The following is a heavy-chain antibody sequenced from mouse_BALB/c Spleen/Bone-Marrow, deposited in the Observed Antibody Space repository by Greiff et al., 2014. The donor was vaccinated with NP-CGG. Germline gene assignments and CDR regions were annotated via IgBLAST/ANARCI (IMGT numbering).Heavy chain of an antibody. V-gene: IGHV1-80*01. J-gene: IGHJ4*01. CDR1: GYAFSSYW. CDR3: ARSRVDAMDY. CDR2: IYPGDGDT. Sequence: LVESGAELVRPGSSVKISCKASGYAFSSYWMNWVKQRPGQGLEWIGQIYPGDGDTNYNGKFKGKATLTADKSSSTAYMQLSSLTSEDSAVYFCARSRVDAMDYWGQGTSVTVSS.